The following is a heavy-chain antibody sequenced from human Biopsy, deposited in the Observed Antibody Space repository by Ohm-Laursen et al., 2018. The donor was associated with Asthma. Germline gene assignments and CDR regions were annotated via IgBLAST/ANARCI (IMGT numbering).Heavy chain of an antibody. CDR1: GGTFNTYV. Sequence: LVKVSCKSLGGTFNTYVIGWVRQAPGQGLEWMGGINSVFGTTAYPQKFQDRVTITADDSTSTVYMELSSLRSEDTAVYYCARKAGSCISRTCYSLDFWGQGTLVTVSS. J-gene: IGHJ4*02. V-gene: IGHV1-69*13. D-gene: IGHD2-2*01. CDR2: INSVFGTT. CDR3: ARKAGSCISRTCYSLDF.